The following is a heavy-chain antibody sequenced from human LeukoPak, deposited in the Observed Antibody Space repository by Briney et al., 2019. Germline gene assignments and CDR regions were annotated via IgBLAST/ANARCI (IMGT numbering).Heavy chain of an antibody. J-gene: IGHJ4*02. V-gene: IGHV3-23*01. D-gene: IGHD3-22*01. CDR1: GFTFSTYA. Sequence: PGESLRLSCAASGFTFSTYAMSWVRQAPGKGLEWVSAISGSGGSTYYTGSVKGRFTIPRDNSKNTLYVQMNSLRAEDTALYYCAKDRSNQASGYYLHDYWGQGTLVTVCS. CDR2: ISGSGGST. CDR3: AKDRSNQASGYYLHDY.